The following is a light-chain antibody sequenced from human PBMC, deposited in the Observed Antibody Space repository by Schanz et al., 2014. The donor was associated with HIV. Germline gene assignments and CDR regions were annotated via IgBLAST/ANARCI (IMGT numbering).Light chain of an antibody. CDR1: SSDVGGYKF. Sequence: QSALTQPASLSGSPGQSITISCTGTSSDVGGYKFVSWYQQHPGKAPKLLLYDVSIRVRPSGVSNRFSGSKSGNTASLTISGIRAEDEADYYCSSYADGGTYVFRTGTKLTVL. V-gene: IGLV2-14*01. J-gene: IGLJ1*01. CDR2: DVS. CDR3: SSYADGGTYV.